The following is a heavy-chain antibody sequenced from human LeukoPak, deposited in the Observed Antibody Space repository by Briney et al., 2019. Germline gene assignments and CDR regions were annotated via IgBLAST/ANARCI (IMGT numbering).Heavy chain of an antibody. J-gene: IGHJ3*02. CDR1: GYTFTSYY. D-gene: IGHD3-3*01. CDR2: INPSGGST. Sequence: ASVKVSCKASGYTFTSYYMHWVRQAPGQGLEWMGIINPSGGSTSYAQKFQGRVTMTRDTSTSTVYMELSSLRSEDTAVYYCARAVSGYDFRSWNAFDIWGQGTMATVSS. V-gene: IGHV1-46*01. CDR3: ARAVSGYDFRSWNAFDI.